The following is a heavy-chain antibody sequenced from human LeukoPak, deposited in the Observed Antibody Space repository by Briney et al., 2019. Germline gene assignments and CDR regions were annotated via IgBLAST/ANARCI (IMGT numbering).Heavy chain of an antibody. D-gene: IGHD3-9*01. J-gene: IGHJ4*02. CDR2: ISWNSGSI. Sequence: SLRLSCPASGFTFDDYAMHWVRQAPGKGLEWVSGISWNSGSIGYADSVKGRFTISRDNAKNSLYLQMNSLRAEDTALYYCAKGRNDILTGYLFDYWGQGTLVTVSS. CDR1: GFTFDDYA. V-gene: IGHV3-9*01. CDR3: AKGRNDILTGYLFDY.